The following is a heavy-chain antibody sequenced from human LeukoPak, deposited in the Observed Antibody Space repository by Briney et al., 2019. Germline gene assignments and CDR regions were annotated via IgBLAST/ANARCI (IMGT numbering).Heavy chain of an antibody. Sequence: ASVKVSCKVSGYTFTDYYMHWVQQAPGKGLEWMGLVDPEDGETIYAEKFQGRVTITADASTDTAYMELSSLRSEDTAVYYCATGSMSLPSSFDYWGQGTLVTVSS. J-gene: IGHJ4*02. CDR1: GYTFTDYY. CDR2: VDPEDGET. CDR3: ATGSMSLPSSFDY. D-gene: IGHD5/OR15-5a*01. V-gene: IGHV1-69-2*01.